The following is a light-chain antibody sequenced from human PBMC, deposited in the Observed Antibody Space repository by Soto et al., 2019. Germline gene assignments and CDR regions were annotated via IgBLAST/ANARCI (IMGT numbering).Light chain of an antibody. Sequence: QSALTQPASVSGSPGQSITISCTGTSSDLGGYNYVSWYQQHPGKAPKLIIYEVSDRPSGISNRFSGSKSGNTASLTISGLRAEDEADYYCSSYTSSSTGVFGGGTKLTVL. CDR3: SSYTSSSTGV. J-gene: IGLJ3*02. V-gene: IGLV2-14*01. CDR2: EVS. CDR1: SSDLGGYNY.